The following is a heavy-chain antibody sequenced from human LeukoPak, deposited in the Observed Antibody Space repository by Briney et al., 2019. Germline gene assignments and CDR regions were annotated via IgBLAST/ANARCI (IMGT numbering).Heavy chain of an antibody. D-gene: IGHD2-21*01. CDR1: GFIFSDYW. CDR3: VRDATRGGDLDH. Sequence: GGSLRLSCAASGFIFSDYWMMWVRQAPGKGLEWVAQIKEDGSEKYYVDSVRGRFTISRDNAKNSLELQMNTLRVEDTAVYYCVRDATRGGDLDHWGQGTLVTVSS. CDR2: IKEDGSEK. V-gene: IGHV3-7*01. J-gene: IGHJ5*02.